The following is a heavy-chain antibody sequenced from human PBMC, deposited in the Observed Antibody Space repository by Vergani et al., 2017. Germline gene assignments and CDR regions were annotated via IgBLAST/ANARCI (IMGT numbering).Heavy chain of an antibody. CDR3: ARGMITYYYYSSDLGGDY. CDR2: IWYDGSNK. J-gene: IGHJ4*02. CDR1: GFTFSSYG. D-gene: IGHD3-22*01. Sequence: QVQLVESGGGVVQPGRSLRLSCAASGFTFSSYGMHWVRQAPGKGLEWVAVIWYDGSNKYYADSVKGRFTISRDNSKNTLYLQMNSLRAEDTAVYYCARGMITYYYYSSDLGGDYWGQGSLVTVSS. V-gene: IGHV3-33*01.